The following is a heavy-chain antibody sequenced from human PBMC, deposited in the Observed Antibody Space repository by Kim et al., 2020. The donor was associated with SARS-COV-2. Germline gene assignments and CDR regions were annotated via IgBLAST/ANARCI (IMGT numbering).Heavy chain of an antibody. J-gene: IGHJ4*02. D-gene: IGHD5-12*01. CDR2: ISSSGKYI. Sequence: GGSLRLSCTASGFTFNTYSLNWVRQAPGKGLEWVSSISSSGKYIYYPDSVKGRFTVSRDNARDSVYLQMNSLRVEDTAVYYCAKDLSRSDSLFDYWGQG. CDR3: AKDLSRSDSLFDY. CDR1: GFTFNTYS. V-gene: IGHV3-21*01.